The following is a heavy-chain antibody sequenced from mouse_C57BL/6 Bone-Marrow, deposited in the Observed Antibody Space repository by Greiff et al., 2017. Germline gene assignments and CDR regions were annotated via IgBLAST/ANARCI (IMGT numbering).Heavy chain of an antibody. CDR2: IYPGSGST. CDR1: GYTFTSYW. J-gene: IGHJ2*01. D-gene: IGHD1-1*01. CDR3: GGEGYYGSSYLEY. V-gene: IGHV1-55*01. Sequence: VQLQQSGAELVKPGASVKMSCKASGYTFTSYWMTWVKQRPGQGLEWIGDIYPGSGSTNYNEKFKSKATLTVDTSSSTAYMQLSSLTSEDSAVYYCGGEGYYGSSYLEYWGKGTTLTVSS.